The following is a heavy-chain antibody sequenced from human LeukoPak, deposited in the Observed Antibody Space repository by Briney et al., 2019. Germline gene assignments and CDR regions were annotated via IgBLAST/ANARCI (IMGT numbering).Heavy chain of an antibody. CDR1: GFTFSSYS. CDR2: ISSSSSYI. Sequence: GGSLRLSCVASGFTFSSYSMNWVRQAPGKGLEWVSSISSSSSYIYYADSVKGRFTISRDNAKNSLYLQMNSLRAEDTAVYYCARVGQQLVSNYFDYWGQGTLVTVSS. D-gene: IGHD6-13*01. J-gene: IGHJ4*02. V-gene: IGHV3-21*01. CDR3: ARVGQQLVSNYFDY.